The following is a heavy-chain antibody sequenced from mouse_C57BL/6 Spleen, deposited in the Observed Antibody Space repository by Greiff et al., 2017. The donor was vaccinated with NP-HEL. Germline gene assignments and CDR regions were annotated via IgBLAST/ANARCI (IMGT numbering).Heavy chain of an antibody. V-gene: IGHV1-81*01. CDR3: AREDGYGFAY. J-gene: IGHJ3*01. Sequence: QVQLKESGAELARPGASVKLSCKASGYTFTSYGISWVKQRTGQGLEWIGEIYPRSGNTYYNEKFKGKATLTADKSSSTAYMELRSLTSEDSAVYFCAREDGYGFAYWGQGTLVTVSA. CDR2: IYPRSGNT. CDR1: GYTFTSYG. D-gene: IGHD2-2*01.